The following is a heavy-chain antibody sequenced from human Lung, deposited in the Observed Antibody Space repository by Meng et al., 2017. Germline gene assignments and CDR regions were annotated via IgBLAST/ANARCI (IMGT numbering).Heavy chain of an antibody. CDR3: AKARIQLWLFDY. Sequence: EGRLVGSGGGLVQPGGSLRLSWSAPGFTFSSYALIWVRQAPGKGLEWVSGILGSGDSTFYADSVKGRFTISRDNSKNTLFLQMNSLRDEDTAVYYCAKARIQLWLFDYWGQGTLVTVSS. CDR2: ILGSGDST. D-gene: IGHD5-18*01. CDR1: GFTFSSYA. J-gene: IGHJ4*02. V-gene: IGHV3-23*04.